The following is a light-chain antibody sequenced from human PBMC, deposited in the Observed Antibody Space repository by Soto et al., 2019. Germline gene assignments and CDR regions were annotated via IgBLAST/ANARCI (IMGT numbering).Light chain of an antibody. CDR3: LQDSKSPWT. Sequence: AIQMTQSPSSLSASLGDRVTITCRASQGIGNDLGWYQQKPGNAPRLLIYAASTLQSGVPSSFSGSGSGTDFHIDISSLQPEDSATYYCLQDSKSPWTFGLGTKIEIK. CDR1: QGIGND. V-gene: IGKV1-6*01. J-gene: IGKJ1*01. CDR2: AAS.